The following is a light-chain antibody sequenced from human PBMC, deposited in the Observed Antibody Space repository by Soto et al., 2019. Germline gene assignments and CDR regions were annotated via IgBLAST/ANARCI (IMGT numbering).Light chain of an antibody. CDR2: GAS. CDR3: QQYHKWPLT. Sequence: ETVMTQSPATLSVSPGERATLSCRASQSVSSNLAGYPHKAGQAPRLLIYGASTRATGIPARLSGSGSGTEFTLTISSLQPEDYAVYYCQQYHKWPLTFGGGTKVEIE. J-gene: IGKJ4*01. V-gene: IGKV3-15*01. CDR1: QSVSSN.